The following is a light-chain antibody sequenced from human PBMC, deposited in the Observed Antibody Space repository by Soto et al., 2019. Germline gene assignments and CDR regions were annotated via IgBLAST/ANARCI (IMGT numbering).Light chain of an antibody. CDR1: QSVLYSPNNKNY. V-gene: IGKV4-1*01. CDR3: QQYHSDPQT. J-gene: IGKJ1*01. CDR2: WAS. Sequence: DIVMTQSPDSLAVALGERATINCKSSQSVLYSPNNKNYLAWYQQKPGQPPRLLVYWASTRESGVPDRFSGSGSGTDFTLTISSLQAEDAAVYYCQQYHSDPQTFGQGTKVEIK.